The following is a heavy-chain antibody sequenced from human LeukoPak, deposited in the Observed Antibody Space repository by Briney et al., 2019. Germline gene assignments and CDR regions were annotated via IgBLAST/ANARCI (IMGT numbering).Heavy chain of an antibody. CDR1: GGTFSSYA. CDR2: IIPIFGTA. J-gene: IGHJ6*02. CDR3: ARPYYSDYYYYYGMDV. Sequence: ASVKVSCTASGGTFSSYAISWVRQAPGQGLEWMGGIIPIFGTANYAQKFQGRVTITADESTSTAYMELSSLRSEDTAVYYCARPYYSDYYYYYGMDVSGQGTTVTVSS. V-gene: IGHV1-69*13. D-gene: IGHD3-10*01.